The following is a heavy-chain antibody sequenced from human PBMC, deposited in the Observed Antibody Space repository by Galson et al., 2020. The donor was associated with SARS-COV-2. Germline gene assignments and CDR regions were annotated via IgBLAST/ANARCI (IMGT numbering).Heavy chain of an antibody. J-gene: IGHJ5*02. CDR3: ARTRGGYSYGYEAVYNWFDP. V-gene: IGHV3-21*01. CDR1: GFTFSSYS. CDR2: ISSSSSYI. D-gene: IGHD5-18*01. Sequence: GGSLRLSCAASGFTFSSYSMNWVRQAPGKGLEWVSSISSSSSYIYYADSVKGRFTISRDNAKNSLYLQMNSLRAEDTAVYYCARTRGGYSYGYEAVYNWFDPWGQGTLVTVSS.